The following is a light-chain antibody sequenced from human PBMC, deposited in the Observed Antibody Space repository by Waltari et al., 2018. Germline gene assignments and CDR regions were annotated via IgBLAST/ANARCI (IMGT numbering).Light chain of an antibody. CDR1: SSDVGGYNY. Sequence: QSALTQPASVSGSPGQSITISCTGSSSDVGGYNYCTWYQQHPGKAHKLLSSDVNKRPSGVSNRFSGSKSDNTASLTISGLQAEDEAHYYCTSFTSSSTIVFGGGTKLTVL. CDR3: TSFTSSSTIV. J-gene: IGLJ2*01. CDR2: DVN. V-gene: IGLV2-14*03.